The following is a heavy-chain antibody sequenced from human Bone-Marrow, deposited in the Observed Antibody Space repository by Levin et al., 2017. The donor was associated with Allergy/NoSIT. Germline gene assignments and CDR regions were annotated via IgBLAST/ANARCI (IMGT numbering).Heavy chain of an antibody. V-gene: IGHV1-2*02. J-gene: IGHJ4*02. Sequence: PEASVKVSCKTTGYTFINYYMHWVRQAPGQGPEWMGWINPNIGDTRYAQKFQGRVTITRDTSIGTAYMELSSLRLDDTAVYYCARNLVWDSRLFDDWGQGTLFAVAS. D-gene: IGHD1-26*01. CDR2: INPNIGDT. CDR1: GYTFINYY. CDR3: ARNLVWDSRLFDD.